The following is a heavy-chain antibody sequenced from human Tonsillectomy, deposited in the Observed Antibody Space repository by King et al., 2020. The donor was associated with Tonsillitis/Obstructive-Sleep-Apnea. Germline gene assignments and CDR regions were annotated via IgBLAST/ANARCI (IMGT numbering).Heavy chain of an antibody. J-gene: IGHJ6*03. CDR3: ASLYCTSTRCYILDPPLNYYMDV. V-gene: IGHV1-69*01. CDR1: GGTFSSYA. Sequence: VQLVESGAEVKKPGSSVKVSCKASGGTFSSYAISWVRQAPGQGLEWMGGIIPIFGTANYAQKFQGRVTITADESTSTAYMELSSLRSEDTAVYYCASLYCTSTRCYILDPPLNYYMDVWGKGTTVTVSS. D-gene: IGHD2-2*02. CDR2: IIPIFGTA.